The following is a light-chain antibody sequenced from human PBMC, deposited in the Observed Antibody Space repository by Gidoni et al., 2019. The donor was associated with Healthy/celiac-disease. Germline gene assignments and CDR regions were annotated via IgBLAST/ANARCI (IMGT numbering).Light chain of an antibody. CDR2: KAS. CDR1: QSISSW. CDR3: QQYNSYPPWT. V-gene: IGKV1-5*03. Sequence: DIQMTQSPSPLSASVGDRVTITCRASQSISSWLAWYQQKPGKAPKPLIYKASSLESGVPSRFSGSGSGTEFSLTISSLQPDDFATYYCQQYNSYPPWTFGQGTKVEIK. J-gene: IGKJ1*01.